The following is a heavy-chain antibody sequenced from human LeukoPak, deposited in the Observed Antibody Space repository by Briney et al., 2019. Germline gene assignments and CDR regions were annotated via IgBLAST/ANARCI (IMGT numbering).Heavy chain of an antibody. Sequence: SSETLSLTCAVYGGPFSGHYWRWIRQPPGKGLEWIGEINHSGSANYSPSLKSRVTMSVDTSNNQFSLKLSSVTAADTAVYYCARHGGTRITLVEVYYFDYWGQGNLVTVSS. CDR3: ARHGGTRITLVEVYYFDY. CDR1: GGPFSGHY. V-gene: IGHV4-34*01. J-gene: IGHJ4*02. D-gene: IGHD4-11*01. CDR2: INHSGSA.